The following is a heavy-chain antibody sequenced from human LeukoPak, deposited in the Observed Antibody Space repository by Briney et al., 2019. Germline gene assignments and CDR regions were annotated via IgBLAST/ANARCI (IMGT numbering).Heavy chain of an antibody. CDR2: ISAYNGNT. CDR3: ARAPTIFGVVTHFDY. V-gene: IGHV1-18*01. J-gene: IGHJ4*02. D-gene: IGHD3-3*01. CDR1: GYTFTSYG. Sequence: ASVKVSCKASGYTFTSYGISWVRQAPGQGLEWMGWISAYNGNTNYAQKLQGRVTMTRDTSISTAYMELSRLRSDDTAVYYCARAPTIFGVVTHFDYWGQGTLVTVSS.